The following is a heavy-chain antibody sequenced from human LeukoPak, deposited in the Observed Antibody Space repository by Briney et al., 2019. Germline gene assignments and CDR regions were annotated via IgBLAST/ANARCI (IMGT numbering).Heavy chain of an antibody. J-gene: IGHJ2*01. CDR2: ISANSGNT. CDR3: AREVSRSGLWYFDL. CDR1: GYTFTSYG. Sequence: ASVKVSCKASGYTFTSYGISWVRQAPGQGLEWMGWISANSGNTNYAQKLQGRVTMTTDTSTSTAYMELRTLRSDDTALYYCAREVSRSGLWYFDLWGRGTLVTVSS. D-gene: IGHD1-26*01. V-gene: IGHV1-18*01.